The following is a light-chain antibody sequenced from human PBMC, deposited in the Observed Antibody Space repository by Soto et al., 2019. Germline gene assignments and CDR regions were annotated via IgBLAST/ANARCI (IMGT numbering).Light chain of an antibody. J-gene: IGKJ1*01. CDR3: QQYLHTPRT. Sequence: DIQMTQSPTTLSASVGDRVTIACRSSQIVSNVLAWFQQKPGKGPELLIYDVSNLQSGVPSRFSGSGSGTEFTLTINSLQAEDVAVYFCQQYLHTPRTFGQGTKV. CDR1: QIVSNV. CDR2: DVS. V-gene: IGKV1-5*01.